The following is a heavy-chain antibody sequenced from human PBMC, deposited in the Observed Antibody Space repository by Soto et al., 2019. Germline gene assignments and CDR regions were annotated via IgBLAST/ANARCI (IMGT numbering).Heavy chain of an antibody. Sequence: TLALQRAITSHSVCRKSAGLICVKQSPSRGLEWLGRTYYRSKWYYEYAVSVRGRITINPDTSKNQYSLQLNSVTPEDTAVYLCARGEQYSGRIFDYWGQGILVNV. CDR1: SHSVCRKSAG. CDR3: ARGEQYSGRIFDY. CDR2: TYYRSKWYY. J-gene: IGHJ4*01. D-gene: IGHD1-26*01. V-gene: IGHV6-1*01.